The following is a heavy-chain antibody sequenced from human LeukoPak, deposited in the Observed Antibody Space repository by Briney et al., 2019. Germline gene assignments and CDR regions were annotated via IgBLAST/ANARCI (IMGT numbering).Heavy chain of an antibody. CDR3: ARGERLNTMTQGGCAFDI. D-gene: IGHD3-22*01. J-gene: IGHJ3*02. Sequence: SETLSLTCAVYGGSFSGYYWSWIRQPPGKGLEWIGEINHSGSTNYNPPLKSRVTISVDTSKNQFSLKLSSVTAADTAVYYCARGERLNTMTQGGCAFDIWGQGTMVTVSS. CDR2: INHSGST. V-gene: IGHV4-34*01. CDR1: GGSFSGYY.